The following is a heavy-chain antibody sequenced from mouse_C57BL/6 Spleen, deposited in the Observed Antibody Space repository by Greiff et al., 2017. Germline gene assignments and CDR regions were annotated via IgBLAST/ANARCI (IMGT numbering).Heavy chain of an antibody. CDR1: GYTFTDYY. CDR3: ARGRDGYSYAMDY. D-gene: IGHD2-3*01. CDR2: IYPGSGNT. J-gene: IGHJ4*01. Sequence: QVQLQQSGAELVRPGASVKLSCKASGYTFTDYYINWVKQRPGQGLEWIARIYPGSGNTYYNEKFKGKATLTAEKASSTAYMQLSSLTSEDSAVYFCARGRDGYSYAMDYWGQGTSVTVSS. V-gene: IGHV1-76*01.